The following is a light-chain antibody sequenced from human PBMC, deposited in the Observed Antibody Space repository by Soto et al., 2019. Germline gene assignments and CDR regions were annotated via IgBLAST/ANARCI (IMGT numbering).Light chain of an antibody. CDR2: EAN. J-gene: IGLJ2*01. Sequence: QSVLTQPASVSGSPGQSITIPCTGTSSDVGNYNLVSWYQQHPGRAPKLIIYEANERPSGVSDRFSGSKSGITASLTISGLQPEDEADYYCCSYAGSNTYVLFGGGTKVTVL. CDR1: SSDVGNYNL. CDR3: CSYAGSNTYVL. V-gene: IGLV2-23*01.